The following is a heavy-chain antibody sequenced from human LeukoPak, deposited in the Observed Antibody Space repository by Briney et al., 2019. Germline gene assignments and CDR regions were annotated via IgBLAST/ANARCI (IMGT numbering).Heavy chain of an antibody. CDR1: GYTFTGYY. V-gene: IGHV1-2*02. J-gene: IGHJ3*02. CDR3: ARRLWFGESDLFHAFDI. D-gene: IGHD3-10*01. Sequence: ASVKVSCKASGYTFTGYYMHWVRQAPGQGLEWMGWINPNSGGTNYAQKFQGRVTMTRDTSISTAYMELSRLRSDDTAVYYCARRLWFGESDLFHAFDIWGQGTMVTVSS. CDR2: INPNSGGT.